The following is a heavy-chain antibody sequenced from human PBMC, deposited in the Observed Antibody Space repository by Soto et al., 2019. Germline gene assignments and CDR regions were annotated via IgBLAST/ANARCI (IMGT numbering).Heavy chain of an antibody. D-gene: IGHD2-15*01. CDR3: ARMPVAAAYYLDF. CDR1: GASVSSGGSY. V-gene: IGHV4-31*03. Sequence: QVQLQESGPGLVKASQTLSLTCTVSGASVSSGGSYWSWIRQHPGKGLEWIGSIYYSGRTHYNPSLNSRVTISLDTSKNHFSLKLTSVTAADTALYYCARMPVAAAYYLDFWGQGTLVTVSS. CDR2: IYYSGRT. J-gene: IGHJ4*02.